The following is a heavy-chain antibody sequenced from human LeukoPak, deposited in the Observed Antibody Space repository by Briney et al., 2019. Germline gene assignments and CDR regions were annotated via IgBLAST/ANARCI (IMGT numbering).Heavy chain of an antibody. CDR1: GFIFSNSA. D-gene: IGHD2-2*01. CDR3: ARGGDIVVVPAAQIDY. Sequence: GGSLRLSCAASGFIFSNSAMSWVRQAPGKGLEWVSGINGGGTGTYYAYSVRGRVTISRDNAKNSLYLQMNSLRAEDTAVYYCARGGDIVVVPAAQIDYWGQGTLVTVSS. CDR2: INGGGTGT. V-gene: IGHV3-23*01. J-gene: IGHJ4*02.